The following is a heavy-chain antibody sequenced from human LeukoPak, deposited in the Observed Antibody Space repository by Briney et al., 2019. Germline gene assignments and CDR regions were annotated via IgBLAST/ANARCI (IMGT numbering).Heavy chain of an antibody. Sequence: GGSLRLSCAASGFTFSSYAMSWVRQAPGKGLEWVSAISGSGGSTYYADSVKGRFTISRDNYKNTLYLQMNSLRAEDTAVYYCANYDYVWGSSDYWGQGTLVTVSS. CDR1: GFTFSSYA. CDR2: ISGSGGST. CDR3: ANYDYVWGSSDY. J-gene: IGHJ4*02. V-gene: IGHV3-23*01. D-gene: IGHD3-16*01.